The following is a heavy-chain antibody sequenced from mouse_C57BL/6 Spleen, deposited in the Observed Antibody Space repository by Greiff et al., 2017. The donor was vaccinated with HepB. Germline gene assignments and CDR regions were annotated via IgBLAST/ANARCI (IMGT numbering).Heavy chain of an antibody. D-gene: IGHD2-1*01. CDR3: ARTMVTTLYYYAMDY. Sequence: QVQLQQPGTELVKPGASVKLSCKASGYTFTSYWMHWVKQRPGQGLEWIGNINPSNGGTNYNEKFKSKATLTVDKSSSTAYMQLSSMTSEDSAVYYCARTMVTTLYYYAMDYWGQGTSVTVSS. CDR2: INPSNGGT. CDR1: GYTFTSYW. V-gene: IGHV1-53*01. J-gene: IGHJ4*01.